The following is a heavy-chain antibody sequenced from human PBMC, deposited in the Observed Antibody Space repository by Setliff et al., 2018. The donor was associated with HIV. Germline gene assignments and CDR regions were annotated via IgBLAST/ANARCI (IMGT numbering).Heavy chain of an antibody. CDR2: IIPLFGTG. CDR3: ARGAWYTSGWYSSRYLDV. CDR1: GGTFSSFA. J-gene: IGHJ6*03. Sequence: SVKVSCKASGGTFSSFAISWVRQAPGQGLEWMGGIIPLFGTGNYAQKFQGRVTMTTDTSTSIAYMELRSLRSEDTAVYYCARGAWYTSGWYSSRYLDVWGKGTTVTVS. D-gene: IGHD6-19*01. V-gene: IGHV1-69*05.